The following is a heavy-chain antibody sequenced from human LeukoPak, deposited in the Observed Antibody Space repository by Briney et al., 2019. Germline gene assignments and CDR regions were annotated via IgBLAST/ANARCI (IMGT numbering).Heavy chain of an antibody. V-gene: IGHV3-48*04. CDR1: GFTFSSYS. Sequence: GGSLRLSCTASGFTFSSYSMNWVRQAPGKGLEWISYISSSSGTTYYADSVEGRFTISRDNAKNSLYLQMNSLRAEDTAVYYCARDQEEVMDYWGQGTLVTVSS. CDR2: ISSSSGTT. J-gene: IGHJ4*02. CDR3: ARDQEEVMDY.